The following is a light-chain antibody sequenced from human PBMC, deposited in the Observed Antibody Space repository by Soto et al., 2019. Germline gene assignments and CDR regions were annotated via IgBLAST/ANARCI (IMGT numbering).Light chain of an antibody. V-gene: IGKV1-16*02. CDR2: AAS. Sequence: DIQMTQSPSSLSASVGDRGTITCRASQSISSYLKWYQQTPGEAPKLLIYAASSVNRGVPSKFSGSGSGTHFTLTISSLQPEDFATYYCQQYDSYPFTFGGGTKVDIK. CDR3: QQYDSYPFT. J-gene: IGKJ4*01. CDR1: QSISSY.